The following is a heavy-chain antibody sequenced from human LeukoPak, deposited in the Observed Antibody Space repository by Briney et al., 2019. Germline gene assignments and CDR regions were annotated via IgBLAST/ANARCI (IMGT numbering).Heavy chain of an antibody. Sequence: SEPLSLTCTVSGGSVYTSDYYWGWVRQPPGKGPEWIGDIFYTGKTNYNPSLKSRVSISIDTSKNQFSLKLTSVTAADTAVYYCARVFDSWGQGTLVTVSS. CDR2: IFYTGKT. CDR3: ARVFDS. CDR1: GGSVYTSDYY. J-gene: IGHJ4*02. V-gene: IGHV4-39*07.